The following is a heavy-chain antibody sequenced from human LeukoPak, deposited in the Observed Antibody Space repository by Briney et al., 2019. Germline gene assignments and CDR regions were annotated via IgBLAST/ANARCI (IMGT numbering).Heavy chain of an antibody. CDR2: INPNSGGT. D-gene: IGHD6-19*01. J-gene: IGHJ4*02. V-gene: IGHV1-2*02. CDR1: GYTFTSYG. Sequence: GASVKVSCKASGYTFTSYGISWVRQAPGQGLEWMGWINPNSGGTNYAQKFQGRVTMTRDTSISTAYMELSRLRSDDTAVYYCARLIAVAGCDYWGQGTQVTVSS. CDR3: ARLIAVAGCDY.